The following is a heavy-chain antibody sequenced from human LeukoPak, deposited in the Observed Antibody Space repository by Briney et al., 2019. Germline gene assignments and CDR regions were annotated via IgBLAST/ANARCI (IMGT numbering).Heavy chain of an antibody. V-gene: IGHV4-4*07. CDR3: ATYPYSFGTRGRKNAFDI. Sequence: SETLSLTCTVSGGSISSYYWSWIRQPAGKGLEWIGRIYTSGSTNYNPSLKSRVTMSVDTSKNQFSLKLSSVTAADTAVYYCATYPYSFGTRGRKNAFDIWGQGTMVTVSS. CDR2: IYTSGST. D-gene: IGHD5-18*01. J-gene: IGHJ3*02. CDR1: GGSISSYY.